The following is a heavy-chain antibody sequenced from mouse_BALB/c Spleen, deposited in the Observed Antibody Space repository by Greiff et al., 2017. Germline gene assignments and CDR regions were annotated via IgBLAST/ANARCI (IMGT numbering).Heavy chain of an antibody. CDR3: ASVGVRQDDY. V-gene: IGHV1-4*02. CDR2: INPSSGYT. J-gene: IGHJ2*01. CDR1: GYTFTSYT. D-gene: IGHD2-14*01. Sequence: QVQLQQSAAELARPGASVKMSCKASGYTFTSYTMHWVKQRPGQGLEWIGYINPSSGYTEYNQKFKDKTTLTADKSSSTAYMQLSSLTSEDSAVYFCASVGVRQDDYWGQGTTLTVSS.